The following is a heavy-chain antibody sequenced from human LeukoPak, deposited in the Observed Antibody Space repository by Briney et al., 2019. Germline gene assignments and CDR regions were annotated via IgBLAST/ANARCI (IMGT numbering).Heavy chain of an antibody. D-gene: IGHD2-2*01. CDR2: IYYSGST. Sequence: SETLTLTCTASGGSISSGDYYWSWIRQPPGKGLEWIGYIYYSGSTYYNPSLKSRVTISVDTSKNQFSLKLSSVTAADTAVYYCARESRGYCSSTRCYPIDYWVQRTLFTVSS. CDR3: ARESRGYCSSTRCYPIDY. CDR1: GGSISSGDYY. V-gene: IGHV4-30-4*01. J-gene: IGHJ4*02.